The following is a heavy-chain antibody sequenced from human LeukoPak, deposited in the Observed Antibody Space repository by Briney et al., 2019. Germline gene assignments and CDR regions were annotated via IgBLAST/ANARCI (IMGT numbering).Heavy chain of an antibody. D-gene: IGHD3-22*01. CDR1: GFTFSSYS. CDR3: ASYYYDSSGSPSFDY. Sequence: PGGSLRLPCAASGFTFSSYSMNWVRQAPGKGLEWVSSISSSSSYIYYADSVKGRFTISRDNAKNSLYLQMNSLRAEDTAVYYCASYYYDSSGSPSFDYWGQGTLVTVSS. CDR2: ISSSSSYI. J-gene: IGHJ4*02. V-gene: IGHV3-21*01.